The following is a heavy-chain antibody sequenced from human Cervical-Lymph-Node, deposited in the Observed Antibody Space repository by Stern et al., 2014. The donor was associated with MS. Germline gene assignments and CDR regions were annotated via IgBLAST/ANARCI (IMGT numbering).Heavy chain of an antibody. CDR3: AHSSLSVGVSFDY. CDR1: GFSLSSVGEG. V-gene: IGHV2-5*02. CDR2: IYWDDDR. J-gene: IGHJ4*02. Sequence: QVTLKESGPTLVKPTQTLKLTCRVSGFSLSSVGEGVGWLRQPPGKALEWLALIYWDDDRRYRPSLKGRLTITKDTSKNLVVLKMTNMDPMDTATYYCAHSSLSVGVSFDYWGQGTLITVSS. D-gene: IGHD3-10*01.